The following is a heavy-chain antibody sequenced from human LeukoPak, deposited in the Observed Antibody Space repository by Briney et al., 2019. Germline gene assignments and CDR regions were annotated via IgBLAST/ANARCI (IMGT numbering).Heavy chain of an antibody. CDR3: AHGAMYQLDY. D-gene: IGHD2-2*01. V-gene: IGHV3-23*01. Sequence: GGSLRLSCAASGFTFSSYAMSWVRQAPGKGLEWVSAISDSGGRTFYADSVKGRFTISRDNSKNTLYLQINSLRAEDTAVYYCAHGAMYQLDYWGQGTLVTVSS. CDR2: ISDSGGRT. J-gene: IGHJ4*02. CDR1: GFTFSSYA.